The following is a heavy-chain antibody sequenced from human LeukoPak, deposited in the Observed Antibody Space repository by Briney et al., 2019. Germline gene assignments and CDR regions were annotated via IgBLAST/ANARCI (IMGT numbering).Heavy chain of an antibody. J-gene: IGHJ4*02. CDR2: INHSGST. Sequence: PSETLSLTCAVYGGSFSGYYWSWIRQPPGKGLEWIGEINHSGSTNYNPSLKSRVTISVDTSKNQFSLKLSSVTAADTAVYYCARVSSGWYPDYWGQGTLVTVSS. V-gene: IGHV4-34*01. CDR1: GGSFSGYY. CDR3: ARVSSGWYPDY. D-gene: IGHD6-19*01.